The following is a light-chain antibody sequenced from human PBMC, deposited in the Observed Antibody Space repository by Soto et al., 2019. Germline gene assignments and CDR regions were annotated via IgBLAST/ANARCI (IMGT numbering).Light chain of an antibody. Sequence: QSALTQPASVSGSPGQSITISCTGTSSDIGAYNYVSWYQQHPGKAPELMIYDVSNRPSGVSNRFSGSKSGNTASLTISGLQAEDAADYYCSSYTSSSTLVFGGGTKVTVL. CDR2: DVS. V-gene: IGLV2-14*01. CDR3: SSYTSSSTLV. CDR1: SSDIGAYNY. J-gene: IGLJ2*01.